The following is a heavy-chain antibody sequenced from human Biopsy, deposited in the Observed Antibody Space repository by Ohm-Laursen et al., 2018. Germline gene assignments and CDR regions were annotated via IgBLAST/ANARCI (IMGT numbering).Heavy chain of an antibody. V-gene: IGHV3-33*01. D-gene: IGHD3-3*01. CDR2: IWYDGRNQ. CDR3: AREIYPTTIYRPVDS. J-gene: IGHJ5*01. CDR1: GFTFGHYA. Sequence: SLRLSCAASGFTFGHYAMHWVRQAPGKRLEWVAVIWYDGRNQYYADFVKGRFTISRDNSKNTLYLQMNSLRAEDTAVYFCAREIYPTTIYRPVDSWGQGTLVTVSS.